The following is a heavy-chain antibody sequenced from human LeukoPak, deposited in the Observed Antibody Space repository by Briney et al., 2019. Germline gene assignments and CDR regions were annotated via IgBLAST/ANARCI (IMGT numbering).Heavy chain of an antibody. J-gene: IGHJ4*02. D-gene: IGHD2-15*01. CDR3: AKDPYSYCSGGSCAFWY. CDR2: INPNSGCT. CDR1: GYTFTGYY. Sequence: ASVKVSCKASGYTFTGYYMHWVRQAPGQGLEWMGWINPNSGCTNYAQKFQGRVTMTRDTSISTAYMELSRLRYEDTAVYYCAKDPYSYCSGGSCAFWYWGQGTLVTVSS. V-gene: IGHV1-2*02.